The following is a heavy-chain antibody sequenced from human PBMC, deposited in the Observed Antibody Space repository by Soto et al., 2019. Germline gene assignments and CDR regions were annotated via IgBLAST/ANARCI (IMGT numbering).Heavy chain of an antibody. V-gene: IGHV4-59*08. CDR1: GGSISSYC. J-gene: IGHJ4*02. Sequence: LEILSLTCTVSGGSISSYCWSWIRQPPGKGLEWIGYIYYSGSTNYNPSLKSRVTISVDTSKNQFSLKLSSVTAADTAVYYCARRKDRFDYWGQGTLVTVSS. CDR3: ARRKDRFDY. CDR2: IYYSGST.